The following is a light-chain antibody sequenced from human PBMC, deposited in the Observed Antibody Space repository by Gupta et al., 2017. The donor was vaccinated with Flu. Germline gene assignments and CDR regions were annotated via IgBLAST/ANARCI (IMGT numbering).Light chain of an antibody. J-gene: IGLJ1*01. V-gene: IGLV2-14*04. CDR3: RSYTSTTTFDV. Sequence: CTGTSSDVGNSDYVSWYQQDSGKAPKFLIYDVSNRPSWVSSRFSCSKSSNTASLTISGLQAEDETYYYCRSYTSTTTFDVFGTGTKVTVL. CDR1: SSDVGNSDY. CDR2: DVS.